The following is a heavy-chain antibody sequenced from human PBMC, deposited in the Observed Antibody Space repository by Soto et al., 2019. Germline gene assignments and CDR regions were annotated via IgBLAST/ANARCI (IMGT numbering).Heavy chain of an antibody. J-gene: IGHJ4*02. CDR1: GFTFTKYA. CDR3: STRWAYDIRSGYSAAFEY. V-gene: IGHV3-48*01. CDR2: INSAGTTV. Sequence: DVQLVESGGDLVQPGGSLRLSCAASGFTFTKYAMNWVRQAPGRGLEWVSYINSAGTTVYYADSVKGRFTISRDNVKSSLHLEINSLRVEDMAVDYYSTRWAYDIRSGYSAAFEYWGQGSLVTVSS. D-gene: IGHD3-3*01.